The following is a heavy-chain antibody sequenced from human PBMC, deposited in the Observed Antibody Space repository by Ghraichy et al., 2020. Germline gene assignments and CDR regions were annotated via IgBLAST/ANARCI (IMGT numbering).Heavy chain of an antibody. CDR1: GGSISSDGYS. CDR3: ASTSIGYYGVFDY. D-gene: IGHD3-22*01. V-gene: IGHV4-30-2*01. CDR2: IFHSGST. J-gene: IGHJ4*02. Sequence: SETLSLTCAVSGGSISSDGYSWSWIRQPPGKCLEWIGYIFHSGSTYYSSSLKSRITMSLDRAKNQFSLNVSSVTAADTAIYYCASTSIGYYGVFDYWGQGTLVTVSS.